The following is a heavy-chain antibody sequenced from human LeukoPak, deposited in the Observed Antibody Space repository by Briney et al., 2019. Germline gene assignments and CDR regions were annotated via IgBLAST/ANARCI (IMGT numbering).Heavy chain of an antibody. CDR1: GFTLSRYW. V-gene: IGHV3-7*01. CDR2: IKNDGSEE. D-gene: IGHD3-10*01. J-gene: IGHJ4*02. CDR3: ARAIRGSAVDTGDR. Sequence: PGGSLRLSCAASGFTLSRYWMRWVGPARGRGGDGVGNIKNDGSEEYYVDSVKGRFTISRDNARNSLFLQMNSLTVEDTAVYYCARAIRGSAVDTGDRWGQGTLVTVSS.